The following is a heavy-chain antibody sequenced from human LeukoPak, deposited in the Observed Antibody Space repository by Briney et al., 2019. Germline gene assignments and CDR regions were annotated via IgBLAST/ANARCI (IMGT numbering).Heavy chain of an antibody. Sequence: NPGGSLRLSCAASGFTFGNYAMSWVRQGPGKGLEGGSPSSGSGGSAYYAAAVKRRFTISRDNSKNTLFLQMNSLRADDTAVYFCAKDQKSIAATGYDYWGQGTLVTVSS. D-gene: IGHD6-13*01. J-gene: IGHJ4*02. CDR2: SSGSGGSA. CDR1: GFTFGNYA. CDR3: AKDQKSIAATGYDY. V-gene: IGHV3-23*01.